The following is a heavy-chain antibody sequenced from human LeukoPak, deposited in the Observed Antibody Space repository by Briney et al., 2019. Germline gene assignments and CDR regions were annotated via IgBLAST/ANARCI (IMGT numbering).Heavy chain of an antibody. Sequence: GGSLRLSCAASGFTFSSYSMNWVRQAPGKGLEWVSSISSWNDYIYYADSVKGRFTISRDNAKNSLYLQMNSLKVEDTATYYCARDGGYCVKGVCYFDYWGQGTLVTVSS. CDR2: ISSWNDYI. J-gene: IGHJ4*02. CDR3: ARDGGYCVKGVCYFDY. V-gene: IGHV3-21*01. CDR1: GFTFSSYS. D-gene: IGHD2-15*01.